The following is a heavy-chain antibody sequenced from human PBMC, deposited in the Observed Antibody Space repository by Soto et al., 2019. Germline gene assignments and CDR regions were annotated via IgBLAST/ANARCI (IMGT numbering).Heavy chain of an antibody. D-gene: IGHD6-6*01. CDR2: ISSSSSYT. V-gene: IGHV3-11*06. CDR3: ARGRSIAARPGGAFDI. Sequence: GGSLRLSCAASGFTFSDYYMSWIRQAPGKGLEWVSYISSSSSYTNYADSVKGRFIISRDNAKNSLYLQMNSLRAEDTAVYYCARGRSIAARPGGAFDIWGQGTMVTVSS. J-gene: IGHJ3*02. CDR1: GFTFSDYY.